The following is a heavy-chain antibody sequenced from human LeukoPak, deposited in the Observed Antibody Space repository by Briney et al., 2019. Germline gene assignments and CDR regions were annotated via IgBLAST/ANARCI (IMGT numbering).Heavy chain of an antibody. V-gene: IGHV3-30*18. D-gene: IGHD2-21*01. CDR3: AKDLWFNYYYGTDV. CDR2: ISYDGSNK. J-gene: IGHJ6*02. CDR1: GFTFSSYG. Sequence: PGRSLRLSCAASGFTFSSYGMHWVRQAPGKGLEWVAVISYDGSNKYYADSVKGRFTISRDNSKNTLYLQMNSLRAEDTAVYYCAKDLWFNYYYGTDVWGQGTTVTVSS.